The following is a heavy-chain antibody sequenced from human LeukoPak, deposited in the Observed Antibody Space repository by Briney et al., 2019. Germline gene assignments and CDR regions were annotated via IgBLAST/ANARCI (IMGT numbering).Heavy chain of an antibody. J-gene: IGHJ4*02. CDR1: GFTFSSYA. V-gene: IGHV3-23*01. D-gene: IGHD3-22*01. CDR2: ISGSGGST. CDR3: AKDPYYYGSSGYPYPPNFDY. Sequence: GGSLRLSCAASGFTFSSYAMSWVRQAPGKGLEWVSAISGSGGSTYYADSVKGRFTISRDNSKNTLYLQMNSLRAEDTAVYYCAKDPYYYGSSGYPYPPNFDYWGQGTLVTVSS.